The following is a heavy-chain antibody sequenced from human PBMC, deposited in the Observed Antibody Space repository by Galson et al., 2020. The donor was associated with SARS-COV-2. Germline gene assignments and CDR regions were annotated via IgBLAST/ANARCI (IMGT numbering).Heavy chain of an antibody. V-gene: IGHV3-30*18. J-gene: IGHJ4*02. CDR2: TSHDGSNK. D-gene: IGHD3-10*01. CDR3: AKDRAVDGGSHFDY. CDR1: GFIFSNFA. Sequence: GGSLRLSCAGSGFIFSNFAMHWVRQAPDKGLEWVAATSHDGSNKYYAESVKGRFTISRDNSKNTLFVQMNSLRREDTAVYYCAKDRAVDGGSHFDYWGQGTLVIVSS.